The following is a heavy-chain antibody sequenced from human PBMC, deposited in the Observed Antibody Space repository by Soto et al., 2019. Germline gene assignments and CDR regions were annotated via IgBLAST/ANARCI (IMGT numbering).Heavy chain of an antibody. V-gene: IGHV4-59*01. J-gene: IGHJ2*01. D-gene: IGHD6-19*01. CDR2: IYYSGST. CDR1: GGSISSYY. Sequence: SETLSLTCTVSGGSISSYYWSWIRQPPGKGLEWIGYIYYSGSTNYNPSLKSRVTISVDTSKNHFSLKLISVTAADTAVYYCARDVLEQWRNKEEDYWYFDLWGRGTLVTVSS. CDR3: ARDVLEQWRNKEEDYWYFDL.